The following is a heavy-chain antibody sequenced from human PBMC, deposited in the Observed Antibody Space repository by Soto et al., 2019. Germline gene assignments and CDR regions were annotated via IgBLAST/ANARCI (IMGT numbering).Heavy chain of an antibody. J-gene: IGHJ6*02. CDR3: ARGVDTAMKEAANYYYYYGMDV. CDR2: ISSSSSYI. V-gene: IGHV3-21*01. CDR1: GFTFSSYS. Sequence: GGSLRLSCAASGFTFSSYSMNWVRQAPGKGLEWVSSISSSSSYIYYADSVKGRFTISRDSAKNSLYLQMNSLRAEDTAVYYCARGVDTAMKEAANYYYYYGMDVWGQGTTVTVSS. D-gene: IGHD5-18*01.